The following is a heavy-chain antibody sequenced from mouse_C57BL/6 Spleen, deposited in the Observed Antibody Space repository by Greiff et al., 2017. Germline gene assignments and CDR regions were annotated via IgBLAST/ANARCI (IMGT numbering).Heavy chain of an antibody. CDR1: GYTFTSYW. CDR2: IDPHSGGT. Sequence: QVQLQQPGAELVKPGASVKLSCKASGYTFTSYWMHWVKQRPGRGLEWIGRIDPHSGGTKYNEKFKSKATLTVDKPSSTAYMQRSSLTSEDSAVYYCARKAAQVYYFDYWGQGTTLTVSS. D-gene: IGHD3-2*02. CDR3: ARKAAQVYYFDY. J-gene: IGHJ2*01. V-gene: IGHV1-72*01.